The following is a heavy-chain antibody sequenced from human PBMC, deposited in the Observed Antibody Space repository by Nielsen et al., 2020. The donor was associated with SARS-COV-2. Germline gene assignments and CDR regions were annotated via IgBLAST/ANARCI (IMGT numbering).Heavy chain of an antibody. CDR3: ARGPKARIALKP. CDR1: GYSFTGYY. V-gene: IGHV1-2*06. D-gene: IGHD6-13*01. Sequence: ASVKVSCKASGYSFTGYYMHWVRQAPGQGLEWMGRIDPNGGGTNYAQKFQGRVTMTRDTSISTVYMELSRLRSDDTAVYYCARGPKARIALKPWGQGTLVTVSS. CDR2: IDPNGGGT. J-gene: IGHJ5*02.